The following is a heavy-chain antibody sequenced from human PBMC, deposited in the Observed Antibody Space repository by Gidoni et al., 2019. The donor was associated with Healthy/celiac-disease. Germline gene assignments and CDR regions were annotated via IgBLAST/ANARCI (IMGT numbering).Heavy chain of an antibody. CDR2: INHSGTT. V-gene: IGHV4-34*01. Sequence: QVQLQQWGAGLLKPSETLSLTCAVYGGSFSGSYWSWIRQRPGKGLECIGEINHSGTTNYNPSLKSRVTISVDTSKNQFSLKLSSVTAADTAVYYCARAGFVGAAYYFDYWGQGTLVTVSS. D-gene: IGHD1-26*01. CDR3: ARAGFVGAAYYFDY. CDR1: GGSFSGSY. J-gene: IGHJ4*02.